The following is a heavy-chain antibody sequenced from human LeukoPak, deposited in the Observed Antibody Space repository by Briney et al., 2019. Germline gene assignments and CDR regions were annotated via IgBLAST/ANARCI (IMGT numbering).Heavy chain of an antibody. CDR1: GFTFSSYE. Sequence: GGSLRLSCAASGFTFSSYEMNWVRQAPGKGLEWVSYISSSGSTIYYADSVKGRFTISRDNAKNSLYLQMNSLRAEDTAVYYCARGFIPSGYDLGYWGQGTLVTVSS. J-gene: IGHJ4*02. D-gene: IGHD5-12*01. CDR3: ARGFIPSGYDLGY. CDR2: ISSSGSTI. V-gene: IGHV3-48*03.